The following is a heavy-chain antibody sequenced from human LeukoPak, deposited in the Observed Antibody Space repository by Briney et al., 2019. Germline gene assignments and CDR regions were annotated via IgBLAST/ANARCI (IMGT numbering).Heavy chain of an antibody. D-gene: IGHD3-9*01. Sequence: PSETLSLTCAVSGGSISSGGYSWSWIRQPPGKGLEWIGYIYHSGSTYYNPSLNSRVTISVDRSKNQFSLKLSSVTAADTAVYYCARVDYDILTGPRFDPWGQGTLVTVSS. CDR3: ARVDYDILTGPRFDP. J-gene: IGHJ5*02. CDR2: IYHSGST. CDR1: GGSISSGGYS. V-gene: IGHV4-30-2*01.